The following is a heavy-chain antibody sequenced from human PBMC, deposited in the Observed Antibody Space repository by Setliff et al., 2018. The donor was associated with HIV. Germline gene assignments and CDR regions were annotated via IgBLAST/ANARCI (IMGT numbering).Heavy chain of an antibody. V-gene: IGHV4-39*01. Sequence: SETLSLTCTVSGGSISSSSYYWGWIRQPPGKGLEWIGSIYYSGSTYYTPSLKSRVTISVDTSKNQFYLKLSSVTAADTAVYYCARTLIGVVWVGAFDIWGPGTLVTVSS. J-gene: IGHJ4*02. CDR2: IYYSGST. D-gene: IGHD2-21*01. CDR3: ARTLIGVVWVGAFDI. CDR1: GGSISSSSYY.